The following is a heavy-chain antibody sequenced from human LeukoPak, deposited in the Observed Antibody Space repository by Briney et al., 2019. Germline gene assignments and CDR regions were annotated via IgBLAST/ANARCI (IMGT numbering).Heavy chain of an antibody. V-gene: IGHV1-69*06. Sequence: VASVKVSCKASGGTFSSYAISWVRQAPGQGLEWMGGIIPIFGTANYAQKFQGRVTITADKSTSTAYMELSSLRSEDTAVYYCARNGMDSSSWGYWGQGTLVTVSS. CDR2: IIPIFGTA. D-gene: IGHD6-13*01. J-gene: IGHJ4*02. CDR3: ARNGMDSSSWGY. CDR1: GGTFSSYA.